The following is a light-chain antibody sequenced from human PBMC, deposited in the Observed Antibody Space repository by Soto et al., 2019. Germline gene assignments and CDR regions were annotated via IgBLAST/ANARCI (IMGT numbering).Light chain of an antibody. V-gene: IGKV3-15*01. CDR3: QQYNNWPPIT. Sequence: EIVLTQSPATLSLSPGERATLSCRAIQSVSSSYLAWYQQKPGQAPRLLIYDASTRATGIPARFSGSGSGTEFTLTISSLQSEDFAVYYCQQYNNWPPITFGQGTRLEIK. CDR2: DAS. J-gene: IGKJ5*01. CDR1: QSVSSSY.